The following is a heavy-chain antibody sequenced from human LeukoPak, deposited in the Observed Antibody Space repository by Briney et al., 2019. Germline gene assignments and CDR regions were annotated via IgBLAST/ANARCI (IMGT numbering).Heavy chain of an antibody. CDR3: ARDSSAWSFDY. V-gene: IGHV4-4*07. Sequence: SETLSLTCTVSGGSISSYYWSWIRPPAGKGLEWIGRIYTSGSTNYNPSLKSRVTMSADTSKNQFSLMLSSVTAADTAVYYCARDSSAWSFDYWGQGALVTVSS. CDR2: IYTSGST. CDR1: GGSISSYY. D-gene: IGHD6-19*01. J-gene: IGHJ4*02.